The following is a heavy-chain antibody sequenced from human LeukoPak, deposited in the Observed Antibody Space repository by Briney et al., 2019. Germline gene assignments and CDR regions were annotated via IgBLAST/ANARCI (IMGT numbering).Heavy chain of an antibody. Sequence: SETLSLTCAVYGGSFSGYYWSWIRQPPGKGLEWIGEINHSGSTNYNPSLKSRVTISVDTSKNQFSLKLSSVTAADTAVYYCARGIVRYCSSTSCYRSHWFDPWGQGTLVTVSS. D-gene: IGHD2-2*02. CDR3: ARGIVRYCSSTSCYRSHWFDP. CDR1: GGSFSGYY. J-gene: IGHJ5*02. CDR2: INHSGST. V-gene: IGHV4-34*01.